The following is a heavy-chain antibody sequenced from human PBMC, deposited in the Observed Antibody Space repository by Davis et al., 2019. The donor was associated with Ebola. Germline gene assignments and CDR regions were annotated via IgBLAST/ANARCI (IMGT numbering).Heavy chain of an antibody. V-gene: IGHV4-59*01. J-gene: IGHJ3*02. Sequence: SETLSLTCPVSGGSISSYSWSWIRQPPWKGLEWIEYIYHSGNTYYKPFLKSRVTISVDRSKNQFSLKLSSVTAADTAVYYCAILSGSYSAFDIWGQGTMVTVSS. CDR3: AILSGSYSAFDI. D-gene: IGHD1-26*01. CDR2: IYHSGNT. CDR1: GGSISSYS.